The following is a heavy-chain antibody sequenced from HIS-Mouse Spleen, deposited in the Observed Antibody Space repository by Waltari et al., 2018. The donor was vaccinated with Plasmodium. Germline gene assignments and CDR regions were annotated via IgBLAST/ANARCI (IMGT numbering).Heavy chain of an antibody. Sequence: EVQRVESGGGLVKTGGSLRLYCSDAGFTFSCYWKSWVRQGPGKGVGWVGNIKQDGSEKYYVDSVKGRFTISRDNAKNSLYLQMNSLRAEDTAVYYCASSWYWYFDLWGRGTLVTVSS. V-gene: IGHV3-7*01. CDR2: IKQDGSEK. D-gene: IGHD6-13*01. CDR1: GFTFSCYW. CDR3: ASSWYWYFDL. J-gene: IGHJ2*01.